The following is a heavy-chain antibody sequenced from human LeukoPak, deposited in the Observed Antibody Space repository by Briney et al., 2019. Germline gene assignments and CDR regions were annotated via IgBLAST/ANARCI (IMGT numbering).Heavy chain of an antibody. CDR1: GVSISSTTYY. V-gene: IGHV4-39*01. Sequence: SETLSLTCTVSGVSISSTTYYWGWIRQPPRKGLEWIGSVYYSGGTYYNPSLKSRVTVSIDTSKNQFSLRLSSVTAADTAVYYCARRGDTYGYYFDYWGQGTLVTVSS. J-gene: IGHJ4*02. CDR2: VYYSGGT. CDR3: ARRGDTYGYYFDY. D-gene: IGHD5-18*01.